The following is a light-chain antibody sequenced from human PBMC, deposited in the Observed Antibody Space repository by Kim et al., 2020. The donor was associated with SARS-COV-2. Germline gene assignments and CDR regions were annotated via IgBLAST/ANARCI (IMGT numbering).Light chain of an antibody. CDR3: QTWDGGTAVV. Sequence: VPPGQTAIITCSGDALGDRYTFWFQQKPGHPPVLVIYRDIKRTSGIPERFSGSNSGNTATLTISGTQAMDEAEYYCQTWDGGTAVVFGGGTQLTVL. J-gene: IGLJ3*02. CDR2: RDI. CDR1: ALGDRY. V-gene: IGLV3-1*01.